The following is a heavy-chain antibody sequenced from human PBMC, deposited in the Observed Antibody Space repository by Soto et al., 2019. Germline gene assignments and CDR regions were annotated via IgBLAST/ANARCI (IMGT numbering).Heavy chain of an antibody. V-gene: IGHV3-21*01. CDR2: ISSSSSYI. D-gene: IGHD6-19*01. J-gene: IGHJ2*01. CDR1: GFTFSSYS. Sequence: EVQLVESGGGLVKPGGSLRLSCAASGFTFSSYSMNWVRQAPGKGLEWVSSISSSSSYIYYADSVKGRFTISRDNAKNSLYLQMNSLRAEDTAVYYCARARSGWYGTWYFDLWGRGTLVTVSS. CDR3: ARARSGWYGTWYFDL.